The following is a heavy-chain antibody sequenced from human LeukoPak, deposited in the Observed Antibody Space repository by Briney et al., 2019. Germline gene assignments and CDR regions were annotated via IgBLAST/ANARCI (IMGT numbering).Heavy chain of an antibody. D-gene: IGHD6-19*01. V-gene: IGHV3-21*01. CDR2: ISSSSSYI. CDR3: ARDHLAVAGIQRAFDP. Sequence: GGSLRLSCAASGFTFSSYSMNWVRQAPGKGLEWVSSISSSSSYIYYADSVKGRFTISRDNAKNSLYLQMNSLRAEDTAVYYCARDHLAVAGIQRAFDPWGQGTLVTVSS. J-gene: IGHJ5*02. CDR1: GFTFSSYS.